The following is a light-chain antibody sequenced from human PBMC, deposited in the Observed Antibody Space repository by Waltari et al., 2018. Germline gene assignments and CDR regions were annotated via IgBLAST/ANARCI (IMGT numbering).Light chain of an antibody. CDR3: QQRSNWPLT. V-gene: IGKV3-11*01. Sequence: ELVCTQSPATLSLSPGERATRSCRASQSVSSYLAWYQQKPGQAPRLLIYDASNRATGIPARFSGSGSGTDFTLTISSLEPEDFAVYYCQQRSNWPLTFGGGTKVEIK. CDR1: QSVSSY. CDR2: DAS. J-gene: IGKJ4*01.